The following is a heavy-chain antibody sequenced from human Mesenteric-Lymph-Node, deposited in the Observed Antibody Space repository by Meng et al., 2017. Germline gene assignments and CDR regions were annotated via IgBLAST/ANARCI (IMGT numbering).Heavy chain of an antibody. J-gene: IGHJ5*02. CDR1: GGSVSSCHNY. D-gene: IGHD2-2*02. Sequence: QVQLPESGLGLVKPSQTLSLTCIVSGGSVSSCHNYWIWIRQPPGKGLEWIGYIYYSGRTYYNPSLESRVTMSVDTSKNQFSLNLNSVTAADTAVYYCARVNGDCFSTICYKGWFDPWGQGTLVTVSS. CDR3: ARVNGDCFSTICYKGWFDP. CDR2: IYYSGRT. V-gene: IGHV4-30-4*01.